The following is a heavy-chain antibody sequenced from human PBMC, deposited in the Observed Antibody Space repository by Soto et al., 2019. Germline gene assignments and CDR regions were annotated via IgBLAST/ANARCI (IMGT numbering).Heavy chain of an antibody. CDR1: GGSLNNYS. Sequence: QVRLQQWGAGLVRPSETLSLTCAVYGGSLNNYSWSWIRQPPGKGLEWIGEVCPGGRTNYSPTLKREVRIAVEGSKNQFSLRVTSVTVADTTVYYCALGDYGQYDAYNCFDPWGQGNLVIVAS. CDR2: VCPGGRT. V-gene: IGHV4-34*02. CDR3: ALGDYGQYDAYNCFDP. D-gene: IGHD3-10*01. J-gene: IGHJ5*02.